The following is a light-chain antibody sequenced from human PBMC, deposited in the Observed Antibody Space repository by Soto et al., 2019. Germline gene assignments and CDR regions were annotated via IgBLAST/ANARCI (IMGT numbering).Light chain of an antibody. Sequence: DSGLTQSPGTLSLSPGERATLSCRASQSVSNNYLAWYQQKPGQAPRLLSYGASNRATGIPDRFSGSGSGTDFTLTISRLEPEDFAVYYWQQYGSSGTFGQGTKVDIK. V-gene: IGKV3-20*01. CDR2: GAS. J-gene: IGKJ1*01. CDR1: QSVSNNY. CDR3: QQYGSSGT.